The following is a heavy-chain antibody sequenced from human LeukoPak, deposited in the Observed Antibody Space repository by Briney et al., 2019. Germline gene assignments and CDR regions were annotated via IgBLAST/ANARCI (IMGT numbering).Heavy chain of an antibody. J-gene: IGHJ4*02. Sequence: PSETLSLTCTVSGGSISGTYYWSWIRQPPGKGLEWIGYIYYTGTTDSNPSLKSRVTISLDTSKNQFSLNLSSVTAADTAVYYCARQGVWGSYRLYYFDYWGQGTLVTVSS. D-gene: IGHD3-16*02. CDR2: IYYTGTT. CDR3: ARQGVWGSYRLYYFDY. CDR1: GGSISGTYY. V-gene: IGHV4-59*08.